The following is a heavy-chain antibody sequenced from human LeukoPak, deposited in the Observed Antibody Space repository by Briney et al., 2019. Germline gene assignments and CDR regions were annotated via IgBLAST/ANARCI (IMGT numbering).Heavy chain of an antibody. CDR2: IIPGSGGT. Sequence: ASVKVSCKASGYTFTVYYIHWVRQAPGQGLKWMGRIIPGSGGTNYAQKFQGRFTMTRDTSINTVYMELSRLTSDDTAVYYCARENYGVPWGQGTLVTVSS. CDR3: ARENYGVP. D-gene: IGHD4-17*01. CDR1: GYTFTVYY. J-gene: IGHJ5*02. V-gene: IGHV1-2*06.